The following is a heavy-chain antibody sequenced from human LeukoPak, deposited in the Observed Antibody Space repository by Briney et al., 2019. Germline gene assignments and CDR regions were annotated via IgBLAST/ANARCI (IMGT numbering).Heavy chain of an antibody. J-gene: IGHJ4*02. CDR2: MNPNSGNT. CDR1: GYTFTSYD. D-gene: IGHD5-18*01. V-gene: IGHV1-8*01. CDR3: ARGRYSYGYFPVY. Sequence: ASVKVSCKASGYTFTSYDINWVRQATGQGLEWMGWMNPNSGNTGYAQKFQGSVTMTRNTSISTAYMELSSLRSEDTAVYYCARGRYSYGYFPVYWGQGTLVTVSS.